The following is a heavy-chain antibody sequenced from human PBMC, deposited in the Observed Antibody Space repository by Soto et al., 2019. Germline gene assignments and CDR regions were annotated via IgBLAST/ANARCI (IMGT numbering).Heavy chain of an antibody. J-gene: IGHJ6*02. Sequence: ASVKVSCKVSGYILTELSMHRVRQAPGKGLEWMGWISTYTGNTNYAQKLQGRVTMTADTSTSTAYMELRSLRSDDTAVYYCARGYYYGSGRPTPGGMDVWGQGTTVTVSS. V-gene: IGHV1-18*01. CDR3: ARGYYYGSGRPTPGGMDV. CDR2: ISTYTGNT. D-gene: IGHD3-10*01. CDR1: GYILTELS.